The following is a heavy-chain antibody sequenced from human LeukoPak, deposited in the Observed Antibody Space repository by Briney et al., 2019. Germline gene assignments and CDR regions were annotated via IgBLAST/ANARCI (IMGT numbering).Heavy chain of an antibody. V-gene: IGHV3-23*01. CDR3: TKGGDFTNSWYYYGMDV. CDR1: GFTFDMYA. Sequence: GGSLRLSCAASGFTFDMYAISWGRQAPGKGLEWVASVSGGVGATYYSDSVRGRFTISRDNSKKTVSLQLNSLRAEDTAVYYYTKGGDFTNSWYYYGMDVWGQGTTAIVSS. D-gene: IGHD6-13*01. J-gene: IGHJ6*02. CDR2: VSGGVGAT.